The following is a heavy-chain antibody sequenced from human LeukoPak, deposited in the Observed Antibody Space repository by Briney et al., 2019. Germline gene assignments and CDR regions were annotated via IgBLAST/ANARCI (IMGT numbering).Heavy chain of an antibody. D-gene: IGHD3-3*01. CDR2: ISSSSTI. V-gene: IGHV3-48*01. CDR3: ARAYDFWSGHYYYYTDV. J-gene: IGHJ6*03. Sequence: GGSLRLSCAASGFTFSSYSMNWVRQAPGKGLEWVSYISSSSTIYYADSVKGRFTISRDNAKNSLYLQMNSLRAEDTAVYYCARAYDFWSGHYYYYTDVWGKGTTVTVSS. CDR1: GFTFSSYS.